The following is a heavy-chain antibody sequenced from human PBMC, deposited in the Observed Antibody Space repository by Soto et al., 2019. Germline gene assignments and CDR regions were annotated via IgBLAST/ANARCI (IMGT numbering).Heavy chain of an antibody. CDR3: ARGGYYDSSGARNYYFYGMNV. CDR1: GYTFASYG. D-gene: IGHD3-22*01. Sequence: QVQLVQAGAEVKKPGASVKVSCKASGYTFASYGINWVRQAPGQGLEGLGWISPYDGYTHYAQILQGRVSMTTDTSTKTAYMELRSLRSDDTAMYYCARGGYYDSSGARNYYFYGMNVWGQGTTVTVSS. V-gene: IGHV1-18*01. J-gene: IGHJ6*02. CDR2: ISPYDGYT.